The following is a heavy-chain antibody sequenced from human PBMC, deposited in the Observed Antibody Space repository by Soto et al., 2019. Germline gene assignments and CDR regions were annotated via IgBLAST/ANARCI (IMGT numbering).Heavy chain of an antibody. CDR2: IYPGDSDT. V-gene: IGHV5-51*01. Sequence: GESLKISCKGSGYSFTSYWIGWVRQMPGKGLEWMGIIYPGDSDTRYSPSFQGQVTISADKSISTAYLQWSSLKASDTATYYCAKGPVLRFLEWLSGPDYWGQGTLVTVSS. CDR1: GYSFTSYW. CDR3: AKGPVLRFLEWLSGPDY. J-gene: IGHJ4*02. D-gene: IGHD3-3*01.